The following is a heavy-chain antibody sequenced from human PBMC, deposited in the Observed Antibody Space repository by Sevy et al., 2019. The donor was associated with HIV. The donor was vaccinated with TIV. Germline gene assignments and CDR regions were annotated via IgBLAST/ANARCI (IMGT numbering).Heavy chain of an antibody. D-gene: IGHD1-7*01. Sequence: GGSLRLSCAASGFTFSKYWMGWVRQAPGKGLEWVANIKQDAGQKYYVDSVKGTFTISRDKDKNSLYLQMNSLRAEDTAVYFCARDDGNYYFHYWGQGTLVTVSS. J-gene: IGHJ4*02. V-gene: IGHV3-7*01. CDR3: ARDDGNYYFHY. CDR2: IKQDAGQK. CDR1: GFTFSKYW.